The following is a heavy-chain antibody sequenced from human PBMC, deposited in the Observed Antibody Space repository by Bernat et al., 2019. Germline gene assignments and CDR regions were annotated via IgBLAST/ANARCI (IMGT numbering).Heavy chain of an antibody. J-gene: IGHJ3*02. CDR2: IIVGSGGI. CDR3: AREYISGPTGGFNI. CDR1: GYPFTSYS. D-gene: IGHD6-19*01. Sequence: QVQVVQSVAEVKNPGASVKVSCKTSGYPFTSYSLHWVRHAPGQRLEWMGWIIVGSGGIKYSQNFQGRFSITKDTAATTAYMELNSLPPDDTAVYYCAREYISGPTGGFNIWGQGTMVTVSS. V-gene: IGHV1-3*01.